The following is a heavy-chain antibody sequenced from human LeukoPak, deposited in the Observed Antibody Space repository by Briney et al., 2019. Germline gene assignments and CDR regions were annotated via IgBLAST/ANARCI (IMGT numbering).Heavy chain of an antibody. V-gene: IGHV4-61*02. CDR1: GYSISSGYY. J-gene: IGHJ4*02. Sequence: SETLSLTCTVSGYSISSGYYWVWIRQPAGKGLEWIGRIYTSGSTNYNPSLKSRVTISVDTSKNQFSLKLSSVTAADTAVYYCARAKTTIFGVVIMDYWGQGTLVTVSS. CDR2: IYTSGST. D-gene: IGHD3-3*01. CDR3: ARAKTTIFGVVIMDY.